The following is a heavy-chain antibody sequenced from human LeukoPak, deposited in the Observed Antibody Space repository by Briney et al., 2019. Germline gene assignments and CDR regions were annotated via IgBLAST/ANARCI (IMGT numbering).Heavy chain of an antibody. CDR3: ARVENYDFWSAHGGAFDI. CDR2: IIPIFGTA. Sequence: SVKVSCKASGGTFSSYAISWVRQAPGQGLEWMGGIIPIFGTANYAQKFQGRVTITTDESTSTAYMELSSLRSEDTAVYYCARVENYDFWSAHGGAFDIWGQGTMVTVSS. D-gene: IGHD3-3*01. CDR1: GGTFSSYA. V-gene: IGHV1-69*05. J-gene: IGHJ3*02.